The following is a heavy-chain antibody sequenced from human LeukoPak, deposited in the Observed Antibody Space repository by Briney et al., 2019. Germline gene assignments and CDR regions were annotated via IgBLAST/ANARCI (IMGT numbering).Heavy chain of an antibody. Sequence: GGSLRLSCVASGFTFSNTWMNWVRQAPERGLEWVANIKPDGSKKYYVDSVKGRFTISRDNAKNSLFLQMNSLRAEDTAVYYCARAQCSGGSCYYYYGMDVWGQGTTVTVSS. J-gene: IGHJ6*02. V-gene: IGHV3-7*02. D-gene: IGHD2-15*01. CDR2: IKPDGSKK. CDR3: ARAQCSGGSCYYYYGMDV. CDR1: GFTFSNTW.